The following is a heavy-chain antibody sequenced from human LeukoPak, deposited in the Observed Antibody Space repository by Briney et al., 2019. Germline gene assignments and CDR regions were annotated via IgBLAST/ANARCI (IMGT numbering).Heavy chain of an antibody. CDR1: GFSFSAYA. J-gene: IGHJ4*02. D-gene: IGHD4-17*01. V-gene: IGHV3-23*01. Sequence: PGGSLRLSCAASGFSFSAYAMSWVRQAPGKGLEWVSIITSTGSSTFYADSVKGRFTISRDNSKNTLFLQMNGLRAQDTALYYCAKAGHTVTTELEYWGQGTLVTVSS. CDR3: AKAGHTVTTELEY. CDR2: ITSTGSST.